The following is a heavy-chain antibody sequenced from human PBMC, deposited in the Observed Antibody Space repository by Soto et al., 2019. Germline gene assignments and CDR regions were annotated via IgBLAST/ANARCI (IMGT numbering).Heavy chain of an antibody. CDR2: IYYSGST. CDR1: GGSISGYY. V-gene: IGHV4-39*01. CDR3: ARPAWSINYDFWSGSYYYGMDV. J-gene: IGHJ6*02. D-gene: IGHD3-3*01. Sequence: PSETLSLTCTVSGGSISGYYWSWIRQPPGKGLEWIGSIYYSGSTYYNPSLKSRVTISVDTSKNQFSLKLSSVTAADTAVYYCARPAWSINYDFWSGSYYYGMDVWGQGTTVTVS.